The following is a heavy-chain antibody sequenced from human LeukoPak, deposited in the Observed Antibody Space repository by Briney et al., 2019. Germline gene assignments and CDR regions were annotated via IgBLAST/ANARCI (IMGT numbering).Heavy chain of an antibody. J-gene: IGHJ3*02. CDR1: GGTFSSYA. CDR3: RVDYYDSSGFRSYAFDI. CDR2: IIPIFGTA. Sequence: SVKVSCQASGGTFSSYAISGLRQAPGQGLEWMGRIIPIFGTANYAQKFQGRVTITTDESTSTAYMELSSLRSEDTAVYYCRVDYYDSSGFRSYAFDIWGQGTMVTVSS. V-gene: IGHV1-69*05. D-gene: IGHD3-22*01.